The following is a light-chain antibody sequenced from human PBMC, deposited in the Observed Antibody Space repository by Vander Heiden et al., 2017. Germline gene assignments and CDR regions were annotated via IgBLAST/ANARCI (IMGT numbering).Light chain of an antibody. CDR3: QQSDSTPPEAT. Sequence: DIQMTQSPSSLSASVGDRVTISCRASQSISTYLNWYQQKPGRAPKLLIYAASSLQSGVPSRFSGSGSGTDFTLTITSLQPEDFATHYCQQSDSTPPEATFGQGTKLEIK. J-gene: IGKJ2*01. CDR1: QSISTY. V-gene: IGKV1-39*01. CDR2: AAS.